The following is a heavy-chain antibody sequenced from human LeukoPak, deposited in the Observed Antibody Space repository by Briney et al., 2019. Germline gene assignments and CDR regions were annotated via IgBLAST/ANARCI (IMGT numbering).Heavy chain of an antibody. V-gene: IGHV3-33*06. D-gene: IGHD1-26*01. Sequence: PGGSLRLSCAASGFTFSRYVMYWVRQAPGKGLQWVAVIWYDGSNKYYADSVKGRFTISRDNSKNTLYLQMNSLRADDTAVYYCAKDLGRYRNNFFDYWGQGNLVTVSS. CDR2: IWYDGSNK. CDR1: GFTFSRYV. J-gene: IGHJ4*02. CDR3: AKDLGRYRNNFFDY.